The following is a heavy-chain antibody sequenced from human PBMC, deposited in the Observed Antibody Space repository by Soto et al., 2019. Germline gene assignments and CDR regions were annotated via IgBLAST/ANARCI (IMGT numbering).Heavy chain of an antibody. J-gene: IGHJ6*02. CDR3: ARVYYDFWSGCPQRMDV. CDR1: GYTFTSYG. D-gene: IGHD3-3*01. V-gene: IGHV1-18*01. CDR2: ISAYNGNT. Sequence: ASVKVSCKASGYTFTSYGISWVRQAPGQGLEWMGWISAYNGNTNYAQKLQGRVTMTTDTSTSTAYMELRSLRSGDTAVYYCARVYYDFWSGCPQRMDVWGQGTTVTVSS.